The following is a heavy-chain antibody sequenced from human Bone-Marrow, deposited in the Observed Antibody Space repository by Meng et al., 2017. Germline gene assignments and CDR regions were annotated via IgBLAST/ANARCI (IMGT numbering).Heavy chain of an antibody. CDR2: FHHRGTT. Sequence: LPELSPGLWLPSGSLSLCFCVTSASVHSGYWWSWVRQPPGKGLEWIGEFHHRGTTNYNPSLRSRVTISVDPSKNQFSLRLTSVTAADTAVYYCAASPGWWRIDSWGQGTLVTVSS. CDR3: AASPGWWRIDS. CDR1: SASVHSGYW. V-gene: IGHV4-4*02. J-gene: IGHJ4*02. D-gene: IGHD6-19*01.